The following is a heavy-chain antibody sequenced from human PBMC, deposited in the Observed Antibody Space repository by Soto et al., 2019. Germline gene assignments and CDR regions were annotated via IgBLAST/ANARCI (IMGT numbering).Heavy chain of an antibody. D-gene: IGHD6-19*01. J-gene: IGHJ4*02. V-gene: IGHV3-30*18. Sequence: QVQLVESGGGVVQPGRSLRVSCAASGFTFSIYAMHWVRQAPGTGLEWVAVISYDGTKTYYADSVKGRFTISRDNSKNTVYLQMNSLRDEDTAVYSCAKDRGPRRQWLIDPVDCLGQGTLVTVSP. CDR1: GFTFSIYA. CDR2: ISYDGTKT. CDR3: AKDRGPRRQWLIDPVDC.